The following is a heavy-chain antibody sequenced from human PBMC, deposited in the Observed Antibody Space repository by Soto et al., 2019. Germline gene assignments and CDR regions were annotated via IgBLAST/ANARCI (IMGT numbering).Heavy chain of an antibody. V-gene: IGHV4-61*01. CDR1: GGSVSSGSYY. Sequence: PSETLSLTCTVSGGSVSSGSYYWSWIRQPPGKGLEWIGYIYYSGSTNYNPSLKSRVTISVDTSKNQFSLKLSSVTAADTAVYYCARDGGGATGAEGMDVWGQGTTVTVSS. D-gene: IGHD1-26*01. CDR2: IYYSGST. CDR3: ARDGGGATGAEGMDV. J-gene: IGHJ6*02.